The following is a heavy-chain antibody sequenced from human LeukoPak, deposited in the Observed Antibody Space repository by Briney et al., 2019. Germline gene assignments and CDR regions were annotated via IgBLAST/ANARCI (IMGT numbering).Heavy chain of an antibody. Sequence: SVKVSCKASGGTFSSYAISWVRQAPGQGLEWMGRIIPILGIANYAQKFQGRVTITADKSTSTAYMELSSLRSEDTAVYYCARDRFSYSGSYFPFDYWGQGTLVTVSS. D-gene: IGHD1-26*01. CDR3: ARDRFSYSGSYFPFDY. V-gene: IGHV1-69*04. CDR2: IIPILGIA. CDR1: GGTFSSYA. J-gene: IGHJ4*02.